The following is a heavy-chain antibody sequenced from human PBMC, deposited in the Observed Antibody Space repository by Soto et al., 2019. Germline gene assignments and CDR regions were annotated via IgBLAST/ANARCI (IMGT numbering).Heavy chain of an antibody. CDR3: ARVSDYEIFDY. J-gene: IGHJ4*02. D-gene: IGHD5-12*01. CDR2: ISYDGSNT. CDR1: GLTFSSYA. Sequence: QVHLVESGGGVVQPAVSLRLSCAASGLTFSSYAMHWVRQAPGKGLEWVAVISYDGSNTCYAASVKGRFTISRDNSTSTLYLQTNSLRAEDTAVYYCARVSDYEIFDYWGQGTLVTVSS. V-gene: IGHV3-30-3*01.